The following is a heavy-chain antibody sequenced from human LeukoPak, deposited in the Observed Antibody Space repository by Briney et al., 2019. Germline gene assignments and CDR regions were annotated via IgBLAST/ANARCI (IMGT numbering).Heavy chain of an antibody. CDR2: IYYTGST. CDR1: GGSISSYY. Sequence: PSETLSLTCTVSGGSISSYYWSWIRQPPGKGLDWIGYIYYTGSTKYNPSLNSRVTISVDTSKNQFSLELRSVTAADTAVYYCTRVEVHGRSDYWGQGTLVTVSS. J-gene: IGHJ4*02. D-gene: IGHD1-1*01. V-gene: IGHV4-59*01. CDR3: TRVEVHGRSDY.